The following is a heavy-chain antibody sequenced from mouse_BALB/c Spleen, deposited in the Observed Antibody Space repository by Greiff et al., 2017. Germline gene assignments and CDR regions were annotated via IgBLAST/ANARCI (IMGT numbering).Heavy chain of an antibody. Sequence: EVKLVESGGGLVKPGGSLKLSCAASGFTFSSYAMSWVRQSPEKRLEWVAEISSGGSYTYYPDTVTGRFTISRDNAKNTLYLQMSSLKSEDTAMYYCTDDGYLDAMDYWGQGTSVTVSS. D-gene: IGHD2-3*01. CDR1: GFTFSSYA. CDR3: TDDGYLDAMDY. V-gene: IGHV5-9-4*01. CDR2: ISSGGSYT. J-gene: IGHJ4*01.